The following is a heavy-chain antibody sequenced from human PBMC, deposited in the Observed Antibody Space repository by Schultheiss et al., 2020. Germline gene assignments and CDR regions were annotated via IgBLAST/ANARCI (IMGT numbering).Heavy chain of an antibody. V-gene: IGHV4-31*03. Sequence: SETLSLTCTVSGGSISSGGYYWSWIRQHPGKGLEWIGYIYYSGSTYYNPSLKSRVTISVDTSKNQFSLKLSSVTAADTAMYYCARSRRGTSGFYFFGYWGQGTLVTVSS. CDR1: GGSISSGGYY. CDR3: ARSRRGTSGFYFFGY. J-gene: IGHJ4*02. CDR2: IYYSGST. D-gene: IGHD3-22*01.